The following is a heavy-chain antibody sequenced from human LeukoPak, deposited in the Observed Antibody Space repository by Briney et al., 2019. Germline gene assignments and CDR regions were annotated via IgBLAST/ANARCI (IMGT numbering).Heavy chain of an antibody. CDR3: ARGAGEGSWLIDY. D-gene: IGHD3-16*01. J-gene: IGHJ4*02. Sequence: GASVKVSCKASGYTFTSNAMHWVRQAPGQRLEWMGCSNGANGNTEYSHEFQGRVNITRDTSARTAYMELSSLRSEDTAVYYCARGAGEGSWLIDYWGQGTLVIVSS. CDR2: SNGANGNT. CDR1: GYTFTSNA. V-gene: IGHV1-3*02.